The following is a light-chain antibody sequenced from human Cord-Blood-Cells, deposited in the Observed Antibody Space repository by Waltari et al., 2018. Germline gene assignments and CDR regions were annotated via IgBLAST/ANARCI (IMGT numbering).Light chain of an antibody. CDR3: QQSYSTPQYT. Sequence: DIQMTQSPSSLSASVGDRVTITFRASQSISSYLNWYQQKPGKAPKLLIYAASSLQSGVPSRFSGSGSGTDFTLTSSSLQPEAFATYYCQQSYSTPQYTFGQGTKLEIK. V-gene: IGKV1-39*01. J-gene: IGKJ2*01. CDR1: QSISSY. CDR2: AAS.